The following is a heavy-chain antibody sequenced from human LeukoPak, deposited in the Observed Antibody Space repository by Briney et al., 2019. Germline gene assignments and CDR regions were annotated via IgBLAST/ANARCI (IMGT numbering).Heavy chain of an antibody. V-gene: IGHV4-38-2*02. CDR3: ARGHGYSSGWYESGYYYYMDV. D-gene: IGHD6-19*01. Sequence: SETLSLTCTVSGYSISSGYYWGWIRQPPGKGLEWIGSIYHSGSTYYNPSLKSRVTISVDTSKNQFSLKLSSVTAADTAVYYCARGHGYSSGWYESGYYYYMDVWGKGTTVTVSS. J-gene: IGHJ6*03. CDR1: GYSISSGYY. CDR2: IYHSGST.